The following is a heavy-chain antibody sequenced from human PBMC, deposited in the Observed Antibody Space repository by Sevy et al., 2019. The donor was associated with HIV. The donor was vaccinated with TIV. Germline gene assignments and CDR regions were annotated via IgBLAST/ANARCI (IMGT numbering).Heavy chain of an antibody. J-gene: IGHJ3*02. CDR2: ITWSSNAI. D-gene: IGHD2-8*01. Sequence: GGSLRLSCAASGFTFDDYAMYWVRQAPGKGLEWGSGITWSSNAIDYADSVKGRFTITRDNAKSSLFLQMNSLRAEDTALYYCVKGPMASIMDLYAPLHIWGRGTVVTVSS. V-gene: IGHV3-9*01. CDR1: GFTFDDYA. CDR3: VKGPMASIMDLYAPLHI.